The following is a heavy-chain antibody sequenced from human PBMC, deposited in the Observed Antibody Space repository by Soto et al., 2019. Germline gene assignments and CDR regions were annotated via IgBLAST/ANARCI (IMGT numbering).Heavy chain of an antibody. CDR2: ISYDGSTT. D-gene: IGHD2-15*01. CDR3: ARDGYCSGGSCYSVPVFDY. CDR1: GFTFSNYA. V-gene: IGHV3-30-3*01. Sequence: GGSLRLSCSASGFTFSNYAMHWVRQAPGKGLEWVAVISYDGSTTYYADSVKGRFTISRDNSKNTLNLQMYSLRAEDTAVYYCARDGYCSGGSCYSVPVFDYWGQGTLVTVSS. J-gene: IGHJ4*02.